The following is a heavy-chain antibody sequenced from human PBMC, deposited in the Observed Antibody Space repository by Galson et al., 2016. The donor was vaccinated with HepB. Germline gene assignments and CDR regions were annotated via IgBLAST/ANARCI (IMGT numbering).Heavy chain of an antibody. CDR1: GYTFTTNA. CDR2: TNAGNGNT. CDR3: ARPYYYDFWSGFYTGDYGMDV. Sequence: SVKVSCKASGYTFTTNAVHWVRQAPGQRLEWMGWTNAGNGNTRYSQKFQGRVTITRDTSASTAYMELSSLRYEDTALYYCARPYYYDFWSGFYTGDYGMDVWGQGTTVTFSS. D-gene: IGHD3-3*01. J-gene: IGHJ6*02. V-gene: IGHV1-3*01.